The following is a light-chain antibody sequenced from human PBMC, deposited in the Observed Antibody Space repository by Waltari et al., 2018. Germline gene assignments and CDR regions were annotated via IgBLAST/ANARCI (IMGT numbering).Light chain of an antibody. CDR1: QGISTY. V-gene: IGKV1-9*01. CDR3: QQLNSYPLT. CDR2: AAS. Sequence: DIQLTQSPSFLSESVGDRVTITCRASQGISTYLAWCQQKPGKAPKVLIYAASTLHSGVPSRFSGSGSGTEFTLTISSLQPEDFATYYCQQLNSYPLTFGQGTRLEIK. J-gene: IGKJ5*01.